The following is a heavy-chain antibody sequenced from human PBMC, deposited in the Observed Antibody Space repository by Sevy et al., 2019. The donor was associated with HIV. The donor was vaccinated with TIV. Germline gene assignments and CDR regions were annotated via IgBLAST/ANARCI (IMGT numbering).Heavy chain of an antibody. J-gene: IGHJ3*02. CDR2: IYSGGST. V-gene: IGHV3-53*01. CDR1: GFTVSSNY. CDR3: ARAGTGEDAFDI. Sequence: GGSLRLSCAASGFTVSSNYMSWVRQAPGKGLEWVSVIYSGGSTSYADSAKGRFTISRDNSKNTLYLQMNSLRAEDTAVYYCARAGTGEDAFDIWGQGTMVTVSS. D-gene: IGHD7-27*01.